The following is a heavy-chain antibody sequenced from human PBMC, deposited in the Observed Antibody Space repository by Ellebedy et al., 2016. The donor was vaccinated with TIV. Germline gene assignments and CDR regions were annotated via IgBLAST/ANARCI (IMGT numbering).Heavy chain of an antibody. D-gene: IGHD5-18*01. CDR2: ISAYTGHT. J-gene: IGHJ4*02. CDR3: SSDEPGQLWLIGFDD. V-gene: IGHV1-18*01. Sequence: ASVKVSCKASGYTFTSSGISWVRQAPGQGLEWMGWISAYTGHTKYAQQLQGRVTMTTDTSTSTAYMELRSLRSDDTAVYYCSSDEPGQLWLIGFDDWGQGTLVTVSS. CDR1: GYTFTSSG.